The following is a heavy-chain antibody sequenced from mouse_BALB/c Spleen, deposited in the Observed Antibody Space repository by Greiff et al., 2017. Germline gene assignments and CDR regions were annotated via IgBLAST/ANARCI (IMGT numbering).Heavy chain of an antibody. D-gene: IGHD2-14*01. CDR2: INPSNGRT. V-gene: IGHV1S81*02. Sequence: QVQLQQPGAELVKPGASVKLSCKASGYTFTSYWMHWVKQRPGQGLEWIGEINPSNGRTNYNEKFKSKATLTVDKSSSTAYMQLSSLTSEDSAVYYCAYYRYDAMDYWGQGTSVTVSS. J-gene: IGHJ4*01. CDR1: GYTFTSYW. CDR3: AYYRYDAMDY.